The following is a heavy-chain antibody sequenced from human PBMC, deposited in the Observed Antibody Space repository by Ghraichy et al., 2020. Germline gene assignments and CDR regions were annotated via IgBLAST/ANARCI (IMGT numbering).Heavy chain of an antibody. CDR3: ARVYSSSLAWFDP. Sequence: TLSLTCTVSGGSISSSSYYWGWIRQPPGKGLEWIGSIYYSGSTYYNPSLKIRVTISVDTSKNQFSLKLSSVTAADTAVYYCARVYSSSLAWFDPWGQGTLVTVSS. J-gene: IGHJ5*02. V-gene: IGHV4-39*01. CDR1: GGSISSSSYY. CDR2: IYYSGST. D-gene: IGHD6-6*01.